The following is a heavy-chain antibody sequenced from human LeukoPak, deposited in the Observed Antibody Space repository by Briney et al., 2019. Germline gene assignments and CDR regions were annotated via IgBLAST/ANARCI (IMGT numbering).Heavy chain of an antibody. CDR2: IYPGDSDT. CDR1: GYSFTSYW. Sequence: GESLKISCRVSGYSFTSYWIGWVRQMPGKGLEWMGIIYPGDSDTRYSPSFQGQVTISADKSISTAYLQWSSLKASDTAMYYCARHAPDILRYFDWLLNGMDVWGQGATVTVSS. D-gene: IGHD3-9*01. V-gene: IGHV5-51*01. CDR3: ARHAPDILRYFDWLLNGMDV. J-gene: IGHJ6*02.